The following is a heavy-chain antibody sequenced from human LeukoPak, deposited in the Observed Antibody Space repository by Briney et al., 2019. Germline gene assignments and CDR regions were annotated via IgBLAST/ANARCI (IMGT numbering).Heavy chain of an antibody. CDR1: GGSISSYY. V-gene: IGHV4-59*01. CDR3: ARGTAARRVYYFDY. CDR2: IYYSGST. Sequence: SETPSLTCTVSGGSISSYYWSWIRQPPGKGLEWIGYIYYSGSTNYNPSLKSRVTISVDTSKNQFSLKLSSVTAADPAVYYCARGTAARRVYYFDYWGQGTLVTVSS. J-gene: IGHJ4*02. D-gene: IGHD6-6*01.